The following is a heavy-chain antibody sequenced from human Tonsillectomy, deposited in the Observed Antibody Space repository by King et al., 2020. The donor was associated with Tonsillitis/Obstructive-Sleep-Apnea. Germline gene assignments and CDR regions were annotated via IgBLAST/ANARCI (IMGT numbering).Heavy chain of an antibody. V-gene: IGHV3-23*01. J-gene: IGHJ5*02. Sequence: VQLLESGGGLVQPGGSLRLSCVASGFTFSSYAMSWVRQAPGKGLEWVSAISGSGGKTYYADSVKGRFTISRDNSKNTLYLQMNSLRAEDTAVYYCAKPGLERELLTWFDPWGQGTLVTVSS. CDR1: GFTFSSYA. CDR2: ISGSGGKT. CDR3: AKPGLERELLTWFDP. D-gene: IGHD1-26*01.